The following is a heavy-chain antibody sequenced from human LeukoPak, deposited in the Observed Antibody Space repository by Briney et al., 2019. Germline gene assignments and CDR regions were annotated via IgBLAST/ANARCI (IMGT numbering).Heavy chain of an antibody. CDR1: GGSISSYY. Sequence: SETLSLTCTVSGGSISSYYWSWIRQPPGKGLEWIGYIYYSGSTNYNPSLKSRVTISVDTSKNQFSLKLSSVTAADTAVYYCARYHPVGVQLWFDYWGQGTLVTVSS. J-gene: IGHJ4*02. V-gene: IGHV4-59*12. D-gene: IGHD5-18*01. CDR3: ARYHPVGVQLWFDY. CDR2: IYYSGST.